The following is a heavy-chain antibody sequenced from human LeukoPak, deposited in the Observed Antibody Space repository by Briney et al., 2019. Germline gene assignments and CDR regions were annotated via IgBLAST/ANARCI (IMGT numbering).Heavy chain of an antibody. J-gene: IGHJ4*02. V-gene: IGHV4-59*01. D-gene: IGHD4-11*01. CDR2: IYYSGST. Sequence: SETLSLTCTVSGGSLSSYYWSWIRQPPGKGLELIGYIYYSGSTNYNPSLKSRVTISVDTSKNQFSLKLSSVTAADTAVYYCARDNSNYGAFDYWGQGTLVTVSS. CDR1: GGSLSSYY. CDR3: ARDNSNYGAFDY.